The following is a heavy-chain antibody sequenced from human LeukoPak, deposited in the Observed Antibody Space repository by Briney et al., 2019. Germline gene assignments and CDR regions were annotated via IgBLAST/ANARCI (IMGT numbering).Heavy chain of an antibody. D-gene: IGHD3-22*01. CDR3: TRDLVGYYYDSSGYLGGAFDI. CDR1: GFTFCDYA. CDR2: IRGKAYGGTT. V-gene: IGHV3-49*04. J-gene: IGHJ3*02. Sequence: GGSLRLSCTASGFTFCDYAMSWVRQAPGKGLEWVGFIRGKAYGGTTEYAASVKGRFTISGDDSKSIAYLQMNSLKTEDTAVYYCTRDLVGYYYDSSGYLGGAFDIWGQGTMVTVSS.